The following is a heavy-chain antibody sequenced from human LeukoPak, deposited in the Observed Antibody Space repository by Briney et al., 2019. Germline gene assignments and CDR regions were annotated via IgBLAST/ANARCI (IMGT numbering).Heavy chain of an antibody. V-gene: IGHV3-7*01. CDR3: AKDASGCFDY. D-gene: IGHD6-25*01. CDR1: GFTFSSYW. Sequence: GGSLRLSCAASGFTFSSYWMSWVRQAPGKGLEWVANIKPDGSEKKYVDSVKGRFTISRDNSKNTLYLQMNSLRAEDTAVCYCAKDASGCFDYWGQGTLVTVSS. CDR2: IKPDGSEK. J-gene: IGHJ4*02.